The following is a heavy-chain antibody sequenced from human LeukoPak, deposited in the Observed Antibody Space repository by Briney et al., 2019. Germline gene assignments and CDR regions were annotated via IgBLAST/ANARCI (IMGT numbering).Heavy chain of an antibody. CDR2: ISSSGSTI. CDR1: GFAFSSYE. CDR3: ARMYRSSWYFDY. Sequence: PGGSLRLSCAASGFAFSSYEMNWVRQAPGKGLEWVSYISSSGSTIYYADSVKGRFTISRDNAKNSLYLQMNSLRAEDTAVYFCARMYRSSWYFDYWGPGTLVTVSS. D-gene: IGHD6-13*01. J-gene: IGHJ4*02. V-gene: IGHV3-48*03.